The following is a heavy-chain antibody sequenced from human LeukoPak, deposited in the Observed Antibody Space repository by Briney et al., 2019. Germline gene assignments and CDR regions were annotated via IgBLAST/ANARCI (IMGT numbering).Heavy chain of an antibody. D-gene: IGHD5-18*01. CDR2: ISGRGGST. Sequence: GSLRLSCAASGFTFSSYAMSWVRQAPGKGLEWVSAISGRGGSTYYADSVKGRFTISRDNSKNTLYLQMNSLRAEDTAVYYCTKEGIQLFFYGMDVWGQGTTVTVSS. J-gene: IGHJ6*02. CDR1: GFTFSSYA. CDR3: TKEGIQLFFYGMDV. V-gene: IGHV3-23*01.